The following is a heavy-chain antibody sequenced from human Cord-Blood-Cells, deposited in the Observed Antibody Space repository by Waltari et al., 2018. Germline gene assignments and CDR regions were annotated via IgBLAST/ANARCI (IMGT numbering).Heavy chain of an antibody. CDR1: GGTFTSYA. Sequence: QVQLVQSGAEVKKPGSSVKVSCKASGGTFTSYAISWVRQAPGQGLEWVGGIIHSLGIANYAQKFQGRVTITADESTGTAYMGLSSLGSEDTAGYYRARGGTAFDIWGQGTMGTVSS. CDR2: IIHSLGIA. J-gene: IGHJ3*02. D-gene: IGHD3-16*01. CDR3: ARGGTAFDI. V-gene: IGHV1-69*04.